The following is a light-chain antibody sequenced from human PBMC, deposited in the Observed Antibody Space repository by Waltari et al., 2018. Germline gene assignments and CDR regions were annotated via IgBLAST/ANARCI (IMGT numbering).Light chain of an antibody. J-gene: IGLJ1*01. CDR2: EAG. CDR1: SSDVGGYNY. Sequence: QSALTQPASVSGSPGQSIPISCTGTSSDVGGYNYVSWYKQHPDKVPKLIIFEAGSRPSGLSCRFSGAKSGNTSSLTISGLQAEDEADYYCSSYRSSSTPKYVFGTGTKVTVL. CDR3: SSYRSSSTPKYV. V-gene: IGLV2-14*01.